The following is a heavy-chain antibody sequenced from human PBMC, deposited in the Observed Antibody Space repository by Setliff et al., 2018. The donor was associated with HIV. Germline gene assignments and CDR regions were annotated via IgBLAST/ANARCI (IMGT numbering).Heavy chain of an antibody. V-gene: IGHV4-4*08. J-gene: IGHJ4*02. CDR1: GGSISSHY. CDR3: ARRTLITGYDY. D-gene: IGHD3-16*01. CDR2: IYTSGST. Sequence: SETLSLTCTVSGGSISSHYWSWIRQPPGKGLEWIGHIYTSGSTNYNPSLKSRVTISVDTSKNQFSLKLSSVTAADTAVYYCARRTLITGYDYWGQGTLVTVSS.